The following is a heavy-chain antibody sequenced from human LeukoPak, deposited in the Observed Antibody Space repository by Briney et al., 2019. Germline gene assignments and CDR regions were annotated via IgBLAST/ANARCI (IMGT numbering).Heavy chain of an antibody. V-gene: IGHV3-23*01. CDR1: GFTFNSYG. J-gene: IGHJ4*02. Sequence: GGSLRLSCAASGFTFNSYGMHWVRQAPGKGPEWVSSISGSGGKTYYADSVKGRFTISRDNSKNTLYLQMNNLRAEDTAVYYCTNGLCCGDYGGYWGQGTLVTVSS. D-gene: IGHD4-23*01. CDR3: TNGLCCGDYGGY. CDR2: ISGSGGKT.